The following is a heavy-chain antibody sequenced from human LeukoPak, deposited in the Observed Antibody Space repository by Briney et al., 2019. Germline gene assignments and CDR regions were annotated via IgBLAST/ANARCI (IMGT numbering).Heavy chain of an antibody. CDR3: ARAYYGSGSHDY. CDR1: GYTLTELS. D-gene: IGHD3-10*01. CDR2: INPNSGGT. V-gene: IGHV1-2*06. J-gene: IGHJ4*02. Sequence: ASVKVSCKVSGYTLTELSMHWVRQAPGQGLEWMGRINPNSGGTNYAQKFQGRVTMTRDTSISTAYMELSRLRSDDTAVYYCARAYYGSGSHDYWGQGTLVTVSS.